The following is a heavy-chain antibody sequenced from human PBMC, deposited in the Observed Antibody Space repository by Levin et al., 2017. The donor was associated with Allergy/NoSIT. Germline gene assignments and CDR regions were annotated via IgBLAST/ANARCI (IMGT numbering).Heavy chain of an antibody. CDR2: IIPIFGTA. CDR1: GGTFSSYA. J-gene: IGHJ4*02. D-gene: IGHD6-19*01. CDR3: ARVCPGAVAARRAFYFDY. V-gene: IGHV1-69*01. Sequence: PGGSLRLSCKASGGTFSSYAISWVRQAPGQGLEWMGGIIPIFGTANYAQKFQGRVTITADESTSTAYMELSSLRSEDTAVYYCARVCPGAVAARRAFYFDYWGQGTLVTVSS.